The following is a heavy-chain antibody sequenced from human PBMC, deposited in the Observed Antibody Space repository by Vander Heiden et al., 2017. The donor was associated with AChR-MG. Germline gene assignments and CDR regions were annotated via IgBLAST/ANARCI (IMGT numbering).Heavy chain of an antibody. CDR1: GYTFTSYD. CDR2: MNPNSGNT. V-gene: IGHV1-8*01. CDR3: ARVSAARFFARENAFDI. Sequence: QVQLVQSGAEVKKPGASVKVSCKASGYTFTSYDINWVRQATGQGLEWMGWMNPNSGNTGYAQKFQGRVTMTRNTSISTAYMELSSLRSEDTAVYYCARVSAARFFARENAFDIWGQGTMVTVSS. J-gene: IGHJ3*02. D-gene: IGHD6-6*01.